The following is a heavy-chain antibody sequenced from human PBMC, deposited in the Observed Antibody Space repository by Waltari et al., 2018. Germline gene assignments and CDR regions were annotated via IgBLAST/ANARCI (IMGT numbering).Heavy chain of an antibody. J-gene: IGHJ4*02. Sequence: QVQLVQSGXXVKRPGASVKGXXXXXXXXXXNYDTNWVRQATGEGLEWMGWMSLTRGKTGYAQNLQGRLTMTRNIFTSTAYMELRSLRSEDTAVYYCTRNEPSTGLFDNWGQGTPVTVSS. CDR2: MSLTRGKT. CDR3: TRNEPSTGLFDN. CDR1: XXXXXNYD. V-gene: IGHV1-8*01.